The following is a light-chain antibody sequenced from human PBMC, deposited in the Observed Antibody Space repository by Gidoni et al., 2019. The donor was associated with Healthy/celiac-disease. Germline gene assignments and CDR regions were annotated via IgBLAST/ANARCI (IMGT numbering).Light chain of an antibody. CDR2: SKN. V-gene: IGLV3-19*01. CDR1: SLRSYY. Sequence: SSELTQYPAVSVALGQTVRITCLGDSLRSYYANWYQQKQGQAPVLVIYSKNNRPSGIPDRFSGSSSGNTASLTITGAQAEDEADYYCNSRDSSGNHWVFGGGTKLTVL. CDR3: NSRDSSGNHWV. J-gene: IGLJ2*01.